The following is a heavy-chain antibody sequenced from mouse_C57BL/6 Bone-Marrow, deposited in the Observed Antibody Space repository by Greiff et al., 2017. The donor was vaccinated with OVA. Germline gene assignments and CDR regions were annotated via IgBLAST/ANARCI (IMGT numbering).Heavy chain of an antibody. V-gene: IGHV14-4*01. CDR2: IDPENGDT. CDR1: GFNIKDDS. Sequence: VQLQQSGAELVRPGASVKLSCTASGFNIKDDSMHWVKQRPEQGLEWIGRIDPENGDTEYASKFQGKATITADTSSNTDYLQLSSLTSEDTAVYYCTSDGYYWFAYWGQGTLVTVSA. CDR3: TSDGYYWFAY. D-gene: IGHD2-3*01. J-gene: IGHJ3*01.